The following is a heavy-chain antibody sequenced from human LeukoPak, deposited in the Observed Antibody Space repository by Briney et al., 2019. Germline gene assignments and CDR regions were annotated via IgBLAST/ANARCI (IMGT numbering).Heavy chain of an antibody. CDR2: INPNSGGT. CDR1: GYTFTGYY. J-gene: IGHJ4*02. V-gene: IGHV1-2*02. D-gene: IGHD6-19*01. Sequence: ASVKVSCKASGYTFTGYYMHWVRQAPGQGLEWMGWINPNSGGTNYAQKFQGRVTMTRDTSISTAYMELSRLRSDDTAVYYCARVLSVAGTLGYWGQGTLVTVSP. CDR3: ARVLSVAGTLGY.